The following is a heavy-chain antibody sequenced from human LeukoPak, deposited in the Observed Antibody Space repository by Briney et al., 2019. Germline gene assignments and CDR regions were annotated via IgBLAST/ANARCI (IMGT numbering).Heavy chain of an antibody. CDR1: GGSISSYY. D-gene: IGHD2-2*02. Sequence: SETLSLTCTVSGGSISSYYWSWIRQPPGKGLEWIGYIYYSGSTNYNPSLKSRVTISVDTSKNQFSLKLSSVTAADTAVYYYARMGYCSSTSCYTGAVYYYYGMDVWGQGTTVTVSS. CDR3: ARMGYCSSTSCYTGAVYYYYGMDV. V-gene: IGHV4-59*01. CDR2: IYYSGST. J-gene: IGHJ6*02.